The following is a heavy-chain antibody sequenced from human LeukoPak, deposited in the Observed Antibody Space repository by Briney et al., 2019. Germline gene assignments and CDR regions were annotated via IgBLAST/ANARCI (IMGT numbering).Heavy chain of an antibody. J-gene: IGHJ5*02. Sequence: ASVKVSCKASGGTFSSYAISWVRQAPGQGLEWMGGIIPIFGTANYAQKFQGRVTITADESTSTAYMELSSLRSEDTAVYYCAREIGYYGSGSYNWFDPWGQGTLVTVSS. CDR2: IIPIFGTA. V-gene: IGHV1-69*13. D-gene: IGHD3-10*01. CDR1: GGTFSSYA. CDR3: AREIGYYGSGSYNWFDP.